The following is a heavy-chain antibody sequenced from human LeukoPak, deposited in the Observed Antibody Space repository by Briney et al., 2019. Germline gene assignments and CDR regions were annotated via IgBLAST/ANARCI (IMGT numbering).Heavy chain of an antibody. CDR1: GFTFSSYA. D-gene: IGHD5-18*01. CDR2: ISGSGGST. V-gene: IGHV3-23*01. CDR3: AKDGPTRGYSYGYDY. Sequence: GGSLRLSCAASGFTFSSYAMSWVRQASGKGLEWVSAISGSGGSTYYADSVKGRFAISRDNSKNTLYLQMNSLRAEDTAVYYCAKDGPTRGYSYGYDYWGQGTLVTVSS. J-gene: IGHJ4*02.